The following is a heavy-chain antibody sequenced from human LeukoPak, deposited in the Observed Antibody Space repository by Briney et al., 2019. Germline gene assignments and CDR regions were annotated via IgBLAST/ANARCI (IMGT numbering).Heavy chain of an antibody. CDR3: ARGIESYGDYGY. D-gene: IGHD4-17*01. V-gene: IGHV4-59*01. Sequence: SETLSLTCTVSGGSISGSYWSWIRQPPGKGLEWIAYMYNSGSTNYNPYLKSRITISIDTSKNQFSLKLSSLTAADTAIYYCARGIESYGDYGYWGQGILVTVSS. CDR2: MYNSGST. CDR1: GGSISGSY. J-gene: IGHJ4*02.